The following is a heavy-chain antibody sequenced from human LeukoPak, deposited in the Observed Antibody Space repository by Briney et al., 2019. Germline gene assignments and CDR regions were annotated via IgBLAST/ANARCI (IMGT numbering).Heavy chain of an antibody. Sequence: GGSLRLSRTTPKFNFHNYGLTWVRQAPGKELEWVSSISGSGTQYAASVQGRFTISRDNSKNTLYLQMNSLRAEDTAVYYCAREIGSSGYYYRSYYFDYWGQGTLVTVSS. CDR1: KFNFHNYG. J-gene: IGHJ4*02. V-gene: IGHV3-23*01. CDR2: ISGSGT. D-gene: IGHD3-22*01. CDR3: AREIGSSGYYYRSYYFDY.